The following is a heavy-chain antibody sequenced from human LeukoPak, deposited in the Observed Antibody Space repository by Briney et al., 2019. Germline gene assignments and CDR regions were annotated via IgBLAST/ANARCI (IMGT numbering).Heavy chain of an antibody. CDR1: GGTFSSYA. Sequence: SMKVSCKASGGTFSSYAFTWVRQAPGQGLEWMGRIIPIFGIADYAQKFQGRVTITADKSTRTAYMELSRLRSEDTAVYYCAREEVVGATPRGGFDYWGQGTLVTVSS. J-gene: IGHJ4*02. V-gene: IGHV1-69*17. D-gene: IGHD1-26*01. CDR2: IIPIFGIA. CDR3: AREEVVGATPRGGFDY.